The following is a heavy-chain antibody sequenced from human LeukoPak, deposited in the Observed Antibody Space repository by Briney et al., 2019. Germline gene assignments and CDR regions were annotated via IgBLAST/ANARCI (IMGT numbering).Heavy chain of an antibody. CDR1: GYTCTGYY. CDR3: NLIVVVPAVPYYYMDV. CDR2: INPNSGGT. J-gene: IGHJ6*03. D-gene: IGHD2-2*01. V-gene: IGHV1-2*02. Sequence: ASVKVSCKASGYTCTGYYMHWVRQAPGQGLEWMGWINPNSGGTNYAQKFQGRVTMTRDTSISTAYMELSRLRSDDTAVYYCNLIVVVPAVPYYYMDVWGKGTTVTVSS.